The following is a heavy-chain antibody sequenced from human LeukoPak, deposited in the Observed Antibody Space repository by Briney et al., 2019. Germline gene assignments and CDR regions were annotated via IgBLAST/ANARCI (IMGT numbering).Heavy chain of an antibody. CDR3: ARGEHYDILTGYYNYYYYYYYMDV. V-gene: IGHV4-39*07. Sequence: SETLSLTCTVSGGSISSSSYYWGWIRQPPGKGLEWIGSIYYSGSTYYNPSLKSRVTISVDTSKNQFSLKLSSVTAADTAVYYCARGEHYDILTGYYNYYYYYYYMDVWGKGTTVTISS. CDR2: IYYSGST. D-gene: IGHD3-9*01. J-gene: IGHJ6*03. CDR1: GGSISSSSYY.